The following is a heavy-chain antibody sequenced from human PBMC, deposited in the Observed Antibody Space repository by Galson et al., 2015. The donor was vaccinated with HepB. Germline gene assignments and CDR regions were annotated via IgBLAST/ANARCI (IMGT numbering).Heavy chain of an antibody. CDR2: INSRGDIT. V-gene: IGHV3-23*01. CDR1: GFTFRNYS. J-gene: IGHJ4*02. D-gene: IGHD5-18*01. Sequence: SLRLSCAASGFTFRNYSMNWVRQVPGKRPEWVSVINSRGDITYYADSVKGRFTISRDNSQNMLYLQMNSLRAEDTAVYYCAKDRGATYGYVGFFDYWGQGMLVTVSS. CDR3: AKDRGATYGYVGFFDY.